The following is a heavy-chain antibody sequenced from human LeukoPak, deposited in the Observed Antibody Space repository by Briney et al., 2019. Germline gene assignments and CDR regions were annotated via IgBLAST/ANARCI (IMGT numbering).Heavy chain of an antibody. V-gene: IGHV5-51*01. CDR2: IYPGDSDT. Sequence: GESLKISCKGSGYSFTSYWIGWVRQMPGKGLEWMGIIYPGDSDTRYSPSFQGQVTISADKSISTAYLQWSSLKTSDTAMYYCASAYSSGDDAFDIWGQGTMVTVSS. J-gene: IGHJ3*02. CDR1: GYSFTSYW. D-gene: IGHD6-19*01. CDR3: ASAYSSGDDAFDI.